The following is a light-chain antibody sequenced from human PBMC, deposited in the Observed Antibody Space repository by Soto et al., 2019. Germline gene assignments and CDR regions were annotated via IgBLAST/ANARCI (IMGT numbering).Light chain of an antibody. CDR1: QTISSW. CDR3: QHYNSYSEA. V-gene: IGKV1-5*03. J-gene: IGKJ1*01. CDR2: KAS. Sequence: DIQMTQSPSTLSGSVGDRATITCRASQTISSWLAWYQQKPGKAPKLLIYKASTLKSGVPSRFRSSGPRTEFPLTISSLQPDDFATYYCQHYNSYSEAFGQGTKVDIK.